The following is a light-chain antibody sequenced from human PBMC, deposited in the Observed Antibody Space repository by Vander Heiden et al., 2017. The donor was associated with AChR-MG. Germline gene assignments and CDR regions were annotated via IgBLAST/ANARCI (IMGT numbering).Light chain of an antibody. CDR3: QQYNNWPPLT. V-gene: IGKV3-15*01. CDR1: QSVSSN. Sequence: EIVMTQSPATLSVSPGERATLSCRASQSVSSNLAWYQHRPCQAPRLLIYGASTRATGIPARCSGGGSGTEFTLTISSLQSEDFAVYYCQQYNNWPPLTFGGGTKVEIK. J-gene: IGKJ4*01. CDR2: GAS.